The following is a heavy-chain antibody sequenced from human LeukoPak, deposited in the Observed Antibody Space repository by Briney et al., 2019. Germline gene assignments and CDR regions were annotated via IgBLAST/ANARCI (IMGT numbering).Heavy chain of an antibody. V-gene: IGHV1-18*01. J-gene: IGHJ5*02. CDR3: ARDGMGDWPSSWFDP. Sequence: ASVKVSCKASGGTFSSYAISWVRQAPGQGLEWMGWISAYNGNTNYAQKLQGRVTMTTDTSTSTAYMELRSLRSDDTAVYYCARDGMGDWPSSWFDPWGQGTLVTVSS. CDR1: GGTFSSYA. CDR2: ISAYNGNT. D-gene: IGHD2-21*02.